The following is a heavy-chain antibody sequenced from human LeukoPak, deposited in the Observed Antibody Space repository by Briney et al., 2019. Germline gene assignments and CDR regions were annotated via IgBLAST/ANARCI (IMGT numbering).Heavy chain of an antibody. CDR1: GFTFSSYG. D-gene: IGHD3-9*01. V-gene: IGHV3-48*04. CDR3: ARDRYYDILTGTATPDY. Sequence: PGRSLRLSCAASGFTFSSYGMHWVRQAPGKGLEWVSYISSSGSTIYYADSVKGRFTISRDNAKNSLYLQMNSLRAEDTAVYYCARDRYYDILTGTATPDYWGQGTLVTVSS. J-gene: IGHJ4*02. CDR2: ISSSGSTI.